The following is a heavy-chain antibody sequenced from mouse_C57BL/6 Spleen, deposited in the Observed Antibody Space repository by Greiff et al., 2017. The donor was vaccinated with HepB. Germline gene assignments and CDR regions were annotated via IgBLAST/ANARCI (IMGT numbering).Heavy chain of an antibody. CDR3: ARGDYGSSYGYFDD. CDR1: GYAFSSSW. Sequence: VQLQQSGPELVKPGASVKISCKASGYAFSSSWMNWVKQRPGKGLEWIGRIYPGDGDTNYNGKFKGKATLTADKSSSTAYMQLSSLTSEDSAVYFSARGDYGSSYGYFDDWGQGTTLTVSS. D-gene: IGHD1-1*01. CDR2: IYPGDGDT. J-gene: IGHJ2*01. V-gene: IGHV1-82*01.